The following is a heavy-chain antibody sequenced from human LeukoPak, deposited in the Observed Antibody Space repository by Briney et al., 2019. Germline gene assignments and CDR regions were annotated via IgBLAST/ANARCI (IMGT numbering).Heavy chain of an antibody. V-gene: IGHV3-30*03. D-gene: IGHD1/OR15-1a*01. Sequence: GRSLRLSCAASGFSLSSYGMHWVRQAPGKGLEWVALMSYDGSNKYYADSVKGRFTISRDNSKNTLYLQMNSLRAEDTAVYYCARVEGITGTLDYWGQGTLVTVSS. CDR1: GFSLSSYG. J-gene: IGHJ4*02. CDR3: ARVEGITGTLDY. CDR2: MSYDGSNK.